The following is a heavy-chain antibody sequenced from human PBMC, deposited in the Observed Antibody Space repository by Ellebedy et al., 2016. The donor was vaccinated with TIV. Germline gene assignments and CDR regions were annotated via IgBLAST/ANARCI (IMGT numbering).Heavy chain of an antibody. Sequence: GESLKISCAVSRLTFSRYEMSWVRQAPGKGLEWISYISSSSSNIYYADSVKGRFTISRDNAKNSLFLQMNGLRAEDTAIYFCARDPVGVGPAFDVWGQGTMVTVSS. D-gene: IGHD4-23*01. CDR1: RLTFSRYE. J-gene: IGHJ3*01. V-gene: IGHV3-48*03. CDR2: ISSSSSNI. CDR3: ARDPVGVGPAFDV.